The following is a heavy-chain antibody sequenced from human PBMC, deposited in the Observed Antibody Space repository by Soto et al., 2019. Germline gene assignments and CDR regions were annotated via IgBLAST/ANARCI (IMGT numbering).Heavy chain of an antibody. CDR1: GFTFSSYA. CDR3: AKRPKGGVLGKEEDY. CDR2: ISAGGSST. J-gene: IGHJ4*02. V-gene: IGHV3-23*01. D-gene: IGHD1-26*01. Sequence: EVQLLESGGGLVQPGGSLRLSCAASGFTFSSYAMSWVRQAPGKGLEWVSAISAGGSSTYYADSVKGRFTISRDQSKGTLNVKRKNRRADNRAVYYWAKRPKGGVLGKEEDYGGQGTLVTVS.